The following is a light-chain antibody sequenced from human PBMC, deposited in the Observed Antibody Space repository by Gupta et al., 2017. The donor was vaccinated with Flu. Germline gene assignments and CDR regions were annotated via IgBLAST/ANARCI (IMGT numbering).Light chain of an antibody. CDR3: QQYDNWPPYT. CDR1: QSVGSN. CDR2: GAS. J-gene: IGKJ2*01. V-gene: IGKV3-15*01. Sequence: EIVMTQSPATLSVSPGERATLSCRASQSVGSNLAWYQQKPGQAPRLLINGASTRATSIPATFSGSGSGTEFTLTISSLQSEDFAVYYCQQYDNWPPYTFGQGTKLEIK.